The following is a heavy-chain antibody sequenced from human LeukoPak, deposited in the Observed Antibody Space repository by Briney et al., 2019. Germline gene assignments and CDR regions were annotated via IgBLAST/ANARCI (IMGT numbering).Heavy chain of an antibody. Sequence: KPSETLSLTCTVSGGSISSYYWSWVRQPPGKGLEWIGCIYYIGSTNYNPSLKSRVTISLDTSKNQFPLKLSSVTAADTAVYYCARHGGAYSFDYWGRGTLVTVSS. J-gene: IGHJ4*02. V-gene: IGHV4-59*08. CDR2: IYYIGST. D-gene: IGHD4-11*01. CDR1: GGSISSYY. CDR3: ARHGGAYSFDY.